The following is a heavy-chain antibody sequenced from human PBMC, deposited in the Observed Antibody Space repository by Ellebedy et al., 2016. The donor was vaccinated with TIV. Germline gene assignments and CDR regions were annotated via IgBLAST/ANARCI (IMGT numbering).Heavy chain of an antibody. J-gene: IGHJ3*01. D-gene: IGHD2-8*01. CDR3: ARQGVASTQWTFDY. V-gene: IGHV4-34*01. Sequence: MPSETLSLTCAVSGGSFSGYFWSWIRQTPGKGLEWIGEINPSGTPNYNPYLKSRVTMSVDTTKTQFSLRLTSVTAADTAVYYCARQGVASTQWTFDYWGQGMMVTVSS. CDR1: GGSFSGYF. CDR2: INPSGTP.